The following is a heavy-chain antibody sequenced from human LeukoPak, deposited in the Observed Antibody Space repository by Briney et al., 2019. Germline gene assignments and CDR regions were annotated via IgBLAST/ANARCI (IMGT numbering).Heavy chain of an antibody. CDR1: RLTLDHCT. D-gene: IGHD6-19*01. V-gene: IGHV3-9*03. J-gene: IGHJ6*03. CDR2: ISWNSGSI. CDR3: AKDMGSGSSGWYRMDV. Sequence: GRPLTPSWAAPRLTLDHCTMQWLPQAPAKSLYWVSGISWNSGSIGYADCVKGRFTISRDNAKNSLYLQMNSLRAEDMALYYCAKDMGSGSSGWYRMDVWGKGTTVTVSS.